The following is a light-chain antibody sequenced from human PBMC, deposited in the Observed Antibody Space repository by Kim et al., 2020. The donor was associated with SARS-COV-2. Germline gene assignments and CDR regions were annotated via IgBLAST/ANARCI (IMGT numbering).Light chain of an antibody. CDR3: SSYTSTSALWL. Sequence: QSITISCTGTSSDVGDFNYVSWYQQHPGKAPKLMIYDVSNRPSGVSNRFSGSKSGNTASLTISGLQAEDEADYYCSSYTSTSALWLFGGGTQLTVL. CDR2: DVS. CDR1: SSDVGDFNY. V-gene: IGLV2-14*03. J-gene: IGLJ3*02.